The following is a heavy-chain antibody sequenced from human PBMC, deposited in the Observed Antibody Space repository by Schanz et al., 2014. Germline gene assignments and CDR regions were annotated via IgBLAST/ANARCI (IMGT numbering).Heavy chain of an antibody. Sequence: EVELVESGGGLVKPGGSLRLSCAASGFTFSSYAMSWVRQAPGKGLEWVSVISDSGGSRYHADSVKGRFTISRDNSKNTLYLQMNSLRAEDTAVYYCAKDHFLARVYWGQGSLVTVSS. J-gene: IGHJ4*02. CDR3: AKDHFLARVY. CDR2: ISDSGGSR. CDR1: GFTFSSYA. V-gene: IGHV3-23*04.